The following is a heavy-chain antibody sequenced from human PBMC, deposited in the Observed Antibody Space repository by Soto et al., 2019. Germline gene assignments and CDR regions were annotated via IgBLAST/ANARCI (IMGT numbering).Heavy chain of an antibody. Sequence: GGSLRLSCAASGFTFSNAWMSWVRQAPGKGLEWVGRIKSKTDGGTTDYAAPVKGRFTISRDDSKNTLYLQMNSLKTEDTAVYYCTTDLGTIFGVVNVDYWGQGTLVTVSS. CDR2: IKSKTDGGTT. V-gene: IGHV3-15*01. J-gene: IGHJ4*02. CDR1: GFTFSNAW. D-gene: IGHD3-3*01. CDR3: TTDLGTIFGVVNVDY.